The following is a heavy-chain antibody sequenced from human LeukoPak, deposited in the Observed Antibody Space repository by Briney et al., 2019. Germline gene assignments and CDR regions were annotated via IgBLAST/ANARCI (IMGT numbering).Heavy chain of an antibody. J-gene: IGHJ4*02. CDR1: GFTFGDYA. Sequence: PGGSLRLSCTVSGFTFGDYAMSWVRQAPGKGLEWVGFIRSKAYGGTTEYAASVKGRFTISRDDSKSIAYLQMNSLKTEDTAVYYCTRDRDGDLYFDYWGQGTLVTVSS. CDR3: TRDRDGDLYFDY. CDR2: IRSKAYGGTT. V-gene: IGHV3-49*04. D-gene: IGHD4-17*01.